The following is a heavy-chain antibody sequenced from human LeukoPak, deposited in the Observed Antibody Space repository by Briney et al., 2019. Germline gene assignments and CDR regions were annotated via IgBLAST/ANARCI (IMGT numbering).Heavy chain of an antibody. J-gene: IGHJ4*02. V-gene: IGHV5-51*01. CDR3: ARQATTSYNDGFDF. CDR2: VCPADSDA. Sequence: GESLKISCKGSGYSFTNYWIGWVRQMPGKGLEWMVIVCPADSDARYSPSFQGQVSISADKSISTTYLQLSSLEASDTAMYYCARQATTSYNDGFDFWGQGTLVTVSS. CDR1: GYSFTNYW. D-gene: IGHD3-22*01.